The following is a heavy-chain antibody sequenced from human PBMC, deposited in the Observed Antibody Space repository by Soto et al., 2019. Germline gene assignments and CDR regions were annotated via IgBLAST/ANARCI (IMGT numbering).Heavy chain of an antibody. CDR2: MNPNSGNT. Sequence: ASVKVSCKASGYTFTSYDINWVRQATGQGLEWMGWMNPNSGNTGYAQKFQGRVTMTRNTSISTAYMELSSLRSEDTAVYYCARGVRGYSGYDHQDYYYYMDVRGKRTTVTVSS. V-gene: IGHV1-8*01. CDR1: GYTFTSYD. CDR3: ARGVRGYSGYDHQDYYYYMDV. J-gene: IGHJ6*03. D-gene: IGHD5-12*01.